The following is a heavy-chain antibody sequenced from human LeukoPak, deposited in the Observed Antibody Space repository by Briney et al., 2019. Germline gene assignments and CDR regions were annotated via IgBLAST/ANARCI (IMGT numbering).Heavy chain of an antibody. D-gene: IGHD6-19*01. CDR1: GFTFSSYG. J-gene: IGHJ4*02. CDR3: AKDTVAVAGIQFDY. Sequence: GSLRLSCAASGFTFSSYGMHWVRQAPGKGLEWVAVISYDGSNKYYADSVKGRFTISRDNSKNTLYLQMNILRAEDTAVYYCAKDTVAVAGIQFDYWGQGTLVTVSS. V-gene: IGHV3-30*18. CDR2: ISYDGSNK.